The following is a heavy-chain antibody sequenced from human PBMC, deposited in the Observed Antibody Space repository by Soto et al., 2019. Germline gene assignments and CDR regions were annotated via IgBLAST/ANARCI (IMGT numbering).Heavy chain of an antibody. CDR2: IYWNDDK. Sequence: QITLKESGPTLVKPTQTLTLTCTFSGFSLSTSGVCVGWIRQPPGKALEWLALIYWNDDKRYSPSLKSRLTTTYDTSKHQLVLTMTNMDPVDTATYCCAHRVWLRHYYLGMDAWGQGTTVTVSS. CDR3: AHRVWLRHYYLGMDA. CDR1: GFSLSTSGVC. J-gene: IGHJ6*02. V-gene: IGHV2-5*01. D-gene: IGHD5-12*01.